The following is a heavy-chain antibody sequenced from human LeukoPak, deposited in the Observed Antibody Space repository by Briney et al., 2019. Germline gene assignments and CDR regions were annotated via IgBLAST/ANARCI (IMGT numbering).Heavy chain of an antibody. CDR1: GFTFSSYS. J-gene: IGHJ6*02. V-gene: IGHV3-21*01. D-gene: IGHD6-19*01. CDR2: ISSSSYI. Sequence: PGGSLRLSCAASGFTFSSYSMNWVRQAPGKGLEWVSSISSSSYIYYADSVKGRFTISRDNAKNSLYLRMNSLRAEDTAVYYCARRRSLYSSGSYYYGMDVWGQGTTVTVSS. CDR3: ARRRSLYSSGSYYYGMDV.